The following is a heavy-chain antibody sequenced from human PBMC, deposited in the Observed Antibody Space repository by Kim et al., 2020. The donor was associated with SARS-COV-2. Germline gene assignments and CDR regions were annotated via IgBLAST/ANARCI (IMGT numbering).Heavy chain of an antibody. CDR2: ISYDGNNK. CDR1: GFTFSTYA. V-gene: IGHV3-30*04. Sequence: GGSLRLSCAASGFTFSTYAMQWVRQAPGKGLEWVAVISYDGNNKNYADSVKGRFTISRDNSKNTLYLQMNSLRTEDTAVYYCARGGLMITFGGVIPTGLDYWGQGTLVTVSS. CDR3: ARGGLMITFGGVIPTGLDY. D-gene: IGHD3-16*02. J-gene: IGHJ4*02.